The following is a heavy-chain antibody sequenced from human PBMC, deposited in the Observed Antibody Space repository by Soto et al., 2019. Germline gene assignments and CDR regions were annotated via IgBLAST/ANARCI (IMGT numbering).Heavy chain of an antibody. CDR2: IMPVFRRP. Sequence: QVQLVQSGAEVKKPGSSVKVSCKASGGTFRTSAISWVRQAPGQGLEWVGGIMPVFRRPKYAQNFQGRVTITADESTSTAYMEVSSLRSDDTAIYYCARDKDRPQLGGNYYYILDVWGQGTAVTVSS. CDR1: GGTFRTSA. CDR3: ARDKDRPQLGGNYYYILDV. V-gene: IGHV1-69*12. J-gene: IGHJ6*02. D-gene: IGHD3-3*02.